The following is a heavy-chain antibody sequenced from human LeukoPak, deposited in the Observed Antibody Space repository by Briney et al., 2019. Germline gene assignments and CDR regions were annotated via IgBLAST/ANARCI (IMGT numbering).Heavy chain of an antibody. Sequence: ASVKVSCKASGYTFTGYYMHWVRQAPGQGLEWMGRINPNSGGTNYAQKFQGRVTMTRDTSISTAYMELSRLRSDDTAVYYCAREKSDILTGYWTAHDYWGQGTLVTVSS. V-gene: IGHV1-2*06. D-gene: IGHD3-9*01. J-gene: IGHJ4*02. CDR1: GYTFTGYY. CDR3: AREKSDILTGYWTAHDY. CDR2: INPNSGGT.